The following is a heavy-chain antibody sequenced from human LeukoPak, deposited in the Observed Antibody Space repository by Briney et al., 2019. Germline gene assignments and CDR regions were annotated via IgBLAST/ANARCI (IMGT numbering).Heavy chain of an antibody. V-gene: IGHV3-48*03. CDR2: ISSSGYTI. CDR1: GFTFSSYG. D-gene: IGHD6-6*01. Sequence: PGGSLRLSCAASGFTFSSYGMNWVRQAPGKGLEWVSYISSSGYTIYYADSVRGRFTISRDNAKNSLYLQMNSLRAEDTAVYYCASGYSSSFWYFGFWGRGTLSLSPQ. CDR3: ASGYSSSFWYFGF. J-gene: IGHJ2*01.